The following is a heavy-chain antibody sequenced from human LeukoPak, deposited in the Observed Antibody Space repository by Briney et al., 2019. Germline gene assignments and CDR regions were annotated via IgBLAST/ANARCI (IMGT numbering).Heavy chain of an antibody. V-gene: IGHV3-23*01. Sequence: GGSLRLSCAASGFTFSSYAMSWVRQAPGKGLEWVSAISGSGGSIYYADSVKGRFTISRDNSKNTLYLQMNSLRAEDAAVYYCAKGEGHYDFWSGYDWGQGTLVTVSS. CDR2: ISGSGGSI. D-gene: IGHD3-3*01. CDR1: GFTFSSYA. CDR3: AKGEGHYDFWSGYD. J-gene: IGHJ4*02.